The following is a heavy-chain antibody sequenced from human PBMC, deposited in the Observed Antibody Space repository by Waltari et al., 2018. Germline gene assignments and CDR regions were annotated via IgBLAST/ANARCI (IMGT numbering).Heavy chain of an antibody. CDR1: GDTFTSYG. V-gene: IGHV1-69*01. CDR2: ITPASTVR. J-gene: IGHJ4*02. D-gene: IGHD3-16*01. Sequence: QVQLVQSGAEVKKPGSSVKVSCKASGDTFTSYGINWVRQAPGQGLEWMGGITPASTVRIYAQSFQGRVTITADESTTTAYIEVSSLRSEDTAMYYCARDMRGAYLFPAPFDFWGQGTLVIVSS. CDR3: ARDMRGAYLFPAPFDF.